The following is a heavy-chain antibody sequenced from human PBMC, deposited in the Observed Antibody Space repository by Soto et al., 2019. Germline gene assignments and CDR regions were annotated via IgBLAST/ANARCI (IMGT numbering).Heavy chain of an antibody. CDR3: ATSITVFVLLIPPFDP. CDR2: INHTGGT. CDR1: GGSVTGYY. V-gene: IGHV4-34*01. D-gene: IGHD3-3*01. J-gene: IGHJ5*02. Sequence: KASETLSPTCPVYGGSVTGYYLNWIRQPAGKGLEWIGEINHTGGTHYNPSLKSQVTMSVDTSKNQLSLRLSSVTAADTAIYYCATSITVFVLLIPPFDPWGQGTQVTVSS.